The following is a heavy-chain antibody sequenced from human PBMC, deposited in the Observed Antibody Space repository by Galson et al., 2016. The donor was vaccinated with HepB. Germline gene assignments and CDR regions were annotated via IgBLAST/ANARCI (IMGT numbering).Heavy chain of an antibody. CDR3: AKEAVVHIGS. J-gene: IGHJ4*02. V-gene: IGHV3-23*05. D-gene: IGHD4-23*01. CDR1: GFTFSIYA. CDR2: IYGSGRTT. Sequence: SLRLSCAASGFTFSIYAMNWVRQAPGKGLEWVSSIYGSGRTTHYADSVRGRFTISRDNSKSTVYLQMDSLRAEDTAVYYCAKEAVVHIGSWGRGTLVIVSS.